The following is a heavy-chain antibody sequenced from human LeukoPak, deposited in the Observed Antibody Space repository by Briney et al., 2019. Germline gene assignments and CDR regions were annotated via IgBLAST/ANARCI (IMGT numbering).Heavy chain of an antibody. CDR3: ARGQSGSSWSLYYYYGMDV. Sequence: ASVKVSCKASGYTFTGYYMRWVRQAPGQGLEWMGWINPNSGGTNYAQKFQGWATMTRDTSISTAYMELSRLRSDDTAVYHCARGQSGSSWSLYYYYGMDVWGQGTTVTVSS. J-gene: IGHJ6*02. V-gene: IGHV1-2*04. CDR1: GYTFTGYY. D-gene: IGHD6-13*01. CDR2: INPNSGGT.